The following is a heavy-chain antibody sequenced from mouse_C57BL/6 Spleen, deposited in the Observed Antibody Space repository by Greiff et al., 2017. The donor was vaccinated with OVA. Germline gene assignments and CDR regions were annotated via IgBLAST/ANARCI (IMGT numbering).Heavy chain of an antibody. CDR2: IYPGGGYT. V-gene: IGHV1-63*01. CDR3: ARNPDGYYRYFDV. J-gene: IGHJ1*03. Sequence: QVQLKQSGAELVRPGTSVKMSCKASGYTFTNYWIGWAKQRPGHGLEWIGDIYPGGGYTNYNEKFKGKATLTADKSSSTAYMQFSSLTSEDSAIYYCARNPDGYYRYFDVWGTGTTVTVSS. CDR1: GYTFTNYW. D-gene: IGHD2-3*01.